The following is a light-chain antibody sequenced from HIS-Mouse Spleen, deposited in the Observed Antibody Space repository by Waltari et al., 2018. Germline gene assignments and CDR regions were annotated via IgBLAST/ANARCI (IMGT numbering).Light chain of an antibody. CDR1: ASPKKY. CDR2: EDS. Sequence: SYDLTQPPSVSVPPGQTARITCPGDASPKKYAYWYQQKPGQAPVLVIYEDSKRPSGIPERFSGSSSGTMATLTISGAQVEDEADYYCYSTDSSGNHRVFGGGTKLTVL. V-gene: IGLV3-10*01. CDR3: YSTDSSGNHRV. J-gene: IGLJ2*01.